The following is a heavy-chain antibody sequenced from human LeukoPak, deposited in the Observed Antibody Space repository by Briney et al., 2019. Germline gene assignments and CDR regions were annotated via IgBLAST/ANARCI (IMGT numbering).Heavy chain of an antibody. CDR1: GLTVSDYS. D-gene: IGHD5-24*01. J-gene: IGHJ4*02. V-gene: IGHV3-11*06. CDR2: IGVDSGNT. CDR3: ARDYKYAFDN. Sequence: GGSLRLSSAASGLTVSDYSMSWVRQAARKVRGWISYIGVDSGNTNYADSVNGRFTISGDKAKNSLYLQMNSLRVEDTAVYYCARDYKYAFDNWGQGTLVTVSS.